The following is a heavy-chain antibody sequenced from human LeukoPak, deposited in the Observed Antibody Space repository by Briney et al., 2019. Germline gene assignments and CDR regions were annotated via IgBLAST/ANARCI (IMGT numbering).Heavy chain of an antibody. Sequence: ASVKVSCKASGYTFTSYDINWVRQATGQGLEWMGWMNPNSGNTGYARKFQGRVTMTRNTSISTAYMELSSLRSEDTAVYYCAREWNGSGSYCWFDPWGQGTLVTVSS. CDR2: MNPNSGNT. D-gene: IGHD3-10*01. CDR1: GYTFTSYD. J-gene: IGHJ5*02. CDR3: AREWNGSGSYCWFDP. V-gene: IGHV1-8*02.